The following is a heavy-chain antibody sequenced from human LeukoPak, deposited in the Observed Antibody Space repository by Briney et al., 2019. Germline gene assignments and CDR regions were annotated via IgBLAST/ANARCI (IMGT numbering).Heavy chain of an antibody. CDR1: GFTFSSYD. CDR3: ARGCSSTSCYEAFDI. J-gene: IGHJ3*02. V-gene: IGHV3-13*05. CDR2: IGTAGDP. D-gene: IGHD2-2*01. Sequence: GGSLRLSCAASGFTFSSYDMHWVRHATGKGLEWVSAIGTAGDPYYSGSVKGRFTISRENAKNSLYLQMNSLRAGDTAVYYCARGCSSTSCYEAFDIWGQGTMVTVAS.